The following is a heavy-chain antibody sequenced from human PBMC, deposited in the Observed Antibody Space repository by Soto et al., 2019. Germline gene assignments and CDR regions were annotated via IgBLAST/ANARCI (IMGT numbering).Heavy chain of an antibody. CDR1: GYTFSSYG. CDR3: AREGLSAVAKPRGMDV. J-gene: IGHJ6*04. Sequence: ASVKVSCKASGYTFSSYGISWVRQAPGQGLEWMAWISAYNGNTNYAQKLQGRVTMTTDTSTSTAYMELRSLRSDDTAVYYCAREGLSAVAKPRGMDVWGKGTTVTVSS. D-gene: IGHD6-19*01. V-gene: IGHV1-18*01. CDR2: ISAYNGNT.